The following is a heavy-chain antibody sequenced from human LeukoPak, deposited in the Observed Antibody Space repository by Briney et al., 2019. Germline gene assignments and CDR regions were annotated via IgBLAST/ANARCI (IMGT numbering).Heavy chain of an antibody. CDR2: ISSSGSTI. CDR1: GFTFSDYY. V-gene: IGHV3-11*04. J-gene: IGHJ5*02. CDR3: ARDPPSSTANWFDP. Sequence: GGSLRLSCAASGFTFSDYYMSWIRQAPGKGLEWVSYISSSGSTIYYADSVKGRFTISRDNAKNSLYLQMNSLRAEDTAVYYCARDPPSSTANWFDPRGQGTLVTVSS. D-gene: IGHD5/OR15-5a*01.